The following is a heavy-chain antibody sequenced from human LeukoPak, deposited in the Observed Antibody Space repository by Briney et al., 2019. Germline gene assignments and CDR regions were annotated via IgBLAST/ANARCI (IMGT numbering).Heavy chain of an antibody. CDR1: GYSFTDYY. D-gene: IGHD1-26*01. CDR3: ARDYYGSYNH. V-gene: IGHV1-2*06. J-gene: IGHJ5*02. Sequence: ASVKVSCKASGYSFTDYYIHWVRQAPGQGLEWVGLIHPNSGDTFYAQKFRGRVTMTRDTSINTAYMELDRLTSDDTAVYYCARDYYGSYNHWAQGTLVTVSS. CDR2: IHPNSGDT.